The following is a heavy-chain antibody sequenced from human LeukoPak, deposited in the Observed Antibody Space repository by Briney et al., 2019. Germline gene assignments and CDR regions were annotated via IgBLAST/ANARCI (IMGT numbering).Heavy chain of an antibody. CDR3: ARVTYCGGDCYLNYYYYGMDV. CDR1: GGTFSSYA. J-gene: IGHJ6*02. CDR2: IIPIFGTA. Sequence: SVKVSCKASGGTFSSYAISWVRQAPGQGLEWMGGIIPIFGTANYAQKFQGRVTITADESTSTAYMELSSLRSEDTAVYYCARVTYCGGDCYLNYYYYGMDVWGQGTTVTVSS. V-gene: IGHV1-69*13. D-gene: IGHD2-21*02.